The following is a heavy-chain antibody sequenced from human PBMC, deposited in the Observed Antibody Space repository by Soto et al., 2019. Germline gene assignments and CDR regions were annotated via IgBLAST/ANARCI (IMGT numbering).Heavy chain of an antibody. CDR2: IYYSGST. CDR1: GGSISSSSYY. J-gene: IGHJ4*02. V-gene: IGHV4-39*01. CDR3: ARVGGYSNYSRFSY. Sequence: SETLSLTCTVSGGSISSSSYYWGWIRQPPGKGLEWIGSIYYSGSTYYNPSLKSRVTISVDTSKNQFSLKLSSVTAADTVVYYCARVGGYSNYSRFSYWGQGTLVTVSS. D-gene: IGHD4-4*01.